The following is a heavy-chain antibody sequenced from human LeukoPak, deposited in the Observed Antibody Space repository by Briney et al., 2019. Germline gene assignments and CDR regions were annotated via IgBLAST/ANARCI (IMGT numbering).Heavy chain of an antibody. J-gene: IGHJ4*02. CDR1: GASISDYY. CDR3: ATSGGQQLGHFDY. D-gene: IGHD6-13*01. CDR2: IYYSGST. V-gene: IGHV4-59*01. Sequence: KPSETLSLTCNVSGASISDYYWSWIRQSAGKGLEWIGYIYYSGSTNYNPSLKSRVTISVDTSKNQFSLKLSSVTAADTAVYYCATSGGQQLGHFDYWGQGTLVTVSS.